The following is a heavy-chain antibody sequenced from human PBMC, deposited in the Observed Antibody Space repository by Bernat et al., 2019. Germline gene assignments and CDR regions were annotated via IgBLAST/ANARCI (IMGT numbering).Heavy chain of an antibody. J-gene: IGHJ6*02. CDR3: ARDGFGELYGVMDV. V-gene: IGHV3-33*01. CDR2: IWYDGSNK. Sequence: QVQLVESGGGVVQPGRSLRLSCAASGFTFSSYGMHWVRQAPGKRLEWVAVIWYDGSNKYYADSVKGRFTISRDNSKNTLYLQMNSLRAEDTAVYYCARDGFGELYGVMDVWGQGTTVTVSS. CDR1: GFTFSSYG. D-gene: IGHD3-10*01.